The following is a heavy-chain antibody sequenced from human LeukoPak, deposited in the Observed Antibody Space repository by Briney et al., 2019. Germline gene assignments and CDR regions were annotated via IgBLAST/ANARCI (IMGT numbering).Heavy chain of an antibody. J-gene: IGHJ4*02. CDR3: ASNRDGSDDY. V-gene: IGHV4-39*07. Sequence: SETLSLTCTVSGGSISSSSWYWDWIRQPPGKGLEWIGTIYYTGSTYYNPSLKSRVTISVDTSKNQFSLKLSSVTAADTAVYYCASNRDGSDDYWGQGTLVTVSS. CDR2: IYYTGST. CDR1: GGSISSSSWY. D-gene: IGHD5-24*01.